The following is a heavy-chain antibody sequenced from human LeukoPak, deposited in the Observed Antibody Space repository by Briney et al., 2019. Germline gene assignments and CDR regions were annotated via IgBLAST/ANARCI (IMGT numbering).Heavy chain of an antibody. CDR3: ARDPGSHNSSGWYDY. V-gene: IGHV3-11*01. CDR2: ISYSGSTI. Sequence: GGSLRLSCAASGFTFSDYYMSWVRQAPGKGLEWVSYISYSGSTIYYADSVKGRFTISRDNAKNSLCLQMNSLRAEDTAVYYCARDPGSHNSSGWYDYWGQGTLVTVSS. D-gene: IGHD6-19*01. J-gene: IGHJ4*02. CDR1: GFTFSDYY.